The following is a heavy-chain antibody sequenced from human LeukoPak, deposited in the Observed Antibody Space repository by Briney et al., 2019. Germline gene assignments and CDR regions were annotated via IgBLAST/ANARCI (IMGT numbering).Heavy chain of an antibody. CDR3: ARSSGVAGMKT. J-gene: IGHJ5*02. D-gene: IGHD6-19*01. V-gene: IGHV3-74*01. CDR2: INSDGSST. Sequence: GGSLRLSCADSEFIFSNYWMHWVRQAPGKGLVWVSRINSDGSSTSYADSVKGRFTISRDNAKNTLYLQINSLRAEDTAVYYCARSSGVAGMKTWGQGTLVTVSS. CDR1: EFIFSNYW.